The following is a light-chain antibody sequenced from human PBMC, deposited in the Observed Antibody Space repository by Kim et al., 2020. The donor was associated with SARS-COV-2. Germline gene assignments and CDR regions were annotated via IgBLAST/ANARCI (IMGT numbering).Light chain of an antibody. CDR1: QSVSTY. Sequence: EIVLTQSPATLSLSPGERATLSCRASQSVSTYLAWYQQKPGQAPRLLIYDASNRATGIPARFSSGGSGTDFTLTISSLEPEDFAVYYCRSCSTWPLTFGEGTKVEIK. CDR3: RSCSTWPLT. CDR2: DAS. V-gene: IGKV3-11*01. J-gene: IGKJ4*01.